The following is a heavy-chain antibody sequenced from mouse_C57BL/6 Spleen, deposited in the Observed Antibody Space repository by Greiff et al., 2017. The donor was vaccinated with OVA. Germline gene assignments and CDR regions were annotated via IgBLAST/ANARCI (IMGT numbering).Heavy chain of an antibody. CDR3: ARYDTTVVGFD. J-gene: IGHJ2*01. Sequence: QVHVKQPGAELVKPGASVKMSCKASGYTFTSYWITWVKQRPGQGLEWIGDIYPGSGSTNYNEKFKSKATLTVDTSSSTAYMQLSSLTSEDSAVYYCARYDTTVVGFDWGQGTTLTVSS. V-gene: IGHV1-55*01. D-gene: IGHD1-1*01. CDR2: IYPGSGST. CDR1: GYTFTSYW.